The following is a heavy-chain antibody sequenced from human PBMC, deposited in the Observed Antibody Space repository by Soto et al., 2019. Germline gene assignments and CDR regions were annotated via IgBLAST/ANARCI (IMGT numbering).Heavy chain of an antibody. V-gene: IGHV1-69*01. D-gene: IGHD2-15*01. CDR1: GGTFSSYA. CDR3: ARGLCSGGSCPQRNYYYYGTDV. Sequence: QVQLVQSGAEVKKPGSSVKVSCKASGGTFSSYAISWVRQAPGQGLEWMGGIIPIFGTANYAQKFQGRVTITADESTSTAYMELSSLRSEDTAVYYCARGLCSGGSCPQRNYYYYGTDVWGQGTTVTVSS. J-gene: IGHJ6*02. CDR2: IIPIFGTA.